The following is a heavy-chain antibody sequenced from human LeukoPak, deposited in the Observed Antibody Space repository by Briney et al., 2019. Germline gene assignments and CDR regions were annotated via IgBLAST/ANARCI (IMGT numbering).Heavy chain of an antibody. J-gene: IGHJ5*02. CDR3: AREAAGYANWFDP. Sequence: SVKVSCKASGGTFSSYAISWVRQAPGQGLEWMGGITPIFGTANYAQKFQGRVTITADESTSTAYMELSSLRSEDTAVYYCAREAAGYANWFDPWGQGTLVTVSS. D-gene: IGHD5-18*01. V-gene: IGHV1-69*13. CDR1: GGTFSSYA. CDR2: ITPIFGTA.